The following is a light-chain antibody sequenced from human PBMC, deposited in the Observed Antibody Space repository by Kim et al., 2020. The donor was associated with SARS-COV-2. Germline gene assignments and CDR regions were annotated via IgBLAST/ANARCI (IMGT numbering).Light chain of an antibody. CDR2: KGS. J-gene: IGLJ1*01. CDR1: GGKVGSYNI. CDR3: CSYAGSSTYV. V-gene: IGLV2-23*01. Sequence: QANTSVRTGRGGKVGSYNIRAWYQQHPRTAPKVMIDKGSKRPSGVSNRSSGSKAGKTASLTISGLQDEDEAYYYCCSYAGSSTYVFGTGTKVTVL.